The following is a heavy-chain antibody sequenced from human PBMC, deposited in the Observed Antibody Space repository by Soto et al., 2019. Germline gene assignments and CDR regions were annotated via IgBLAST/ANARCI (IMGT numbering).Heavy chain of an antibody. Sequence: SETLSLTCAVSGGSISSGGYSWSWIRQPPGKGLEWIGYIYPSGSTYYNPSLKSRVTISVDRSKNQFSLKLSSVTAAATAVSLGARAGDDIWAGDRAARYYGLDVWGQGXTVTVPS. CDR3: ARAGDDIWAGDRAARYYGLDV. CDR2: IYPSGST. V-gene: IGHV4-30-2*01. J-gene: IGHJ6*02. D-gene: IGHD3-9*01. CDR1: GGSISSGGYS.